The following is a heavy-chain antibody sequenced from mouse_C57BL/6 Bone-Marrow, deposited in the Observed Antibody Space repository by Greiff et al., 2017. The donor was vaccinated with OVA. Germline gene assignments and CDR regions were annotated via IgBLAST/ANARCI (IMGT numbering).Heavy chain of an antibody. D-gene: IGHD2-1*01. Sequence: QVQLQQSGPGLVQPSQSLSITCTVSGFSLTSYGVHWVRQSPGKGLEWLGVIWSGGSTDYNAAFISRLSISKDNSKSQVFFKMNSLQADDTAIYYWARNYGNYEGYWGQGTTLTVSS. V-gene: IGHV2-2*01. J-gene: IGHJ2*01. CDR3: ARNYGNYEGY. CDR2: IWSGGST. CDR1: GFSLTSYG.